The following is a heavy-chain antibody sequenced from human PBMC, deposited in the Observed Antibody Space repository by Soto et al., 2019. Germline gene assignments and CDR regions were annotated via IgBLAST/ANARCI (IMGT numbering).Heavy chain of an antibody. CDR3: TRRRDWTAMDPLDY. V-gene: IGHV3-73*02. CDR2: IRSKVNSYAT. J-gene: IGHJ4*02. CDR1: GFTFSDSA. Sequence: EVQLVESGGGLVQPGGSLKLSCAASGFTFSDSAIHWVRQASGKGLEWVGRIRSKVNSYATAYSASVKGRLTISRDDSKNTAYLQMNSLKTEDTAVYYCTRRRDWTAMDPLDYWGQGTLVTVSS. D-gene: IGHD2-21*01.